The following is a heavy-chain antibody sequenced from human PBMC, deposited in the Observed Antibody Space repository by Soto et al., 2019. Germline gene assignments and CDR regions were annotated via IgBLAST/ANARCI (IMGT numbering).Heavy chain of an antibody. J-gene: IGHJ6*02. Sequence: SETLSLTCTVSGGSISSYYWSWIRQPPGKGLEWIGYIYYSGSTNYNPSLKSRVTISVDTSKNQFSLKLSSVTAADTAVYYCARVEYCSSTSCYGMDVRGQGTTVTVSS. CDR3: ARVEYCSSTSCYGMDV. V-gene: IGHV4-59*01. D-gene: IGHD2-2*01. CDR1: GGSISSYY. CDR2: IYYSGST.